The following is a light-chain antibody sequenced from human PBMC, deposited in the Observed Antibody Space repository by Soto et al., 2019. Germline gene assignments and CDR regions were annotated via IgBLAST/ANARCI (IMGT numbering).Light chain of an antibody. CDR1: SSDVGGYNY. CDR2: EVS. V-gene: IGLV2-8*01. J-gene: IGLJ1*01. Sequence: QSVLTQPPSASGSPGQSVTISCTGTSSDVGGYNYVSWYQQHPGKAPKLMIYEVSKRPSGVPDRFSGSKSGNTASLTGSGLQADYEADYYCSSYGGSNTFGVFGTGTKLTVL. CDR3: SSYGGSNTFGV.